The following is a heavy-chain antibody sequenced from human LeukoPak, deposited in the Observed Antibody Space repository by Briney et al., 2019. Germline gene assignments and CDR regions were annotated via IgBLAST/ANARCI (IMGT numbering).Heavy chain of an antibody. CDR3: AREVYRIAAAGLPGAH. D-gene: IGHD6-13*01. J-gene: IGHJ4*02. Sequence: GGSLRLSCAASGFTFSSYWMHWVCQAPGKGLVWVSRINSDGSSTSYADSVKGRFTISRDNAKNTLYLQMNSLRAEDTAVYYCAREVYRIAAAGLPGAHWGQGTLVTVSS. CDR2: INSDGSST. V-gene: IGHV3-74*01. CDR1: GFTFSSYW.